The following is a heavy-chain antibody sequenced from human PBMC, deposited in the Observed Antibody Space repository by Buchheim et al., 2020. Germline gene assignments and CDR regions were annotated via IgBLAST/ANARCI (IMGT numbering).Heavy chain of an antibody. CDR2: ISSSSSYI. Sequence: EVQLVESGGGLVKPGGSLRLSCAASGFTFSSYSMNWVRQAPGKGLEWVSSISSSSSYIYYADSVKGRFTISRDNAKNSLYLQMNSLRAEDTAVYYCARAHVVVAVRGWFDPWGQGTL. D-gene: IGHD2-15*01. CDR3: ARAHVVVAVRGWFDP. J-gene: IGHJ5*02. V-gene: IGHV3-21*01. CDR1: GFTFSSYS.